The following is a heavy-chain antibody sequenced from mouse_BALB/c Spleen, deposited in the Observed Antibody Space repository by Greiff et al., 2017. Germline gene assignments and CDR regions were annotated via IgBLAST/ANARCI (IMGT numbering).Heavy chain of an antibody. CDR2: IYPGDGST. CDR3: ARNWDYFDY. V-gene: IGHV1S56*01. CDR1: GYTLTSYY. J-gene: IGHJ2*01. D-gene: IGHD4-1*01. Sequence: QVQLQQSGPELVKPGASVKMSCKASGYTLTSYYIHWVKQRPGQGLEWIGWIYPGDGSTKYNEKFKGKTTLTADKSSSTAYMLLSSLTSEDSAIYFCARNWDYFDYWGQGTTLTVSS.